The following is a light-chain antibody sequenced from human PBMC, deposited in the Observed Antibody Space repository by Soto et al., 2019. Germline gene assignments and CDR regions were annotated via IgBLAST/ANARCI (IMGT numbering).Light chain of an antibody. CDR1: SSNIGNDY. V-gene: IGLV1-51*01. CDR3: ATLDSGLSVSWV. Sequence: QSALTQPPSVSAAPGQKVTISCSGSSSNIGNDYVSWYQLVPGKAPKLLIYDNDKRPSGIPDRFSGSKSGTSATLDIAGLQTGDEADYYCATLDSGLSVSWVFGGGTKLTVL. CDR2: DND. J-gene: IGLJ3*02.